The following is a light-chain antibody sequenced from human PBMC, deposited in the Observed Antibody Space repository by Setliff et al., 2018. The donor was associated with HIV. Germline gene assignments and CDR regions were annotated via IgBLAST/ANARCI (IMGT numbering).Light chain of an antibody. Sequence: QSALTQPASVSGSPGQSITISCTGSITDIGNYESVSWYQQHPGEVPKRLIYDVTKRPSGISSRSSGSKSGYTASLTISGLQAEDEADYYCCSYVNGDTWIFGGGTK. CDR2: DVT. V-gene: IGLV2-23*02. CDR1: ITDIGNYES. J-gene: IGLJ2*01. CDR3: CSYVNGDTWI.